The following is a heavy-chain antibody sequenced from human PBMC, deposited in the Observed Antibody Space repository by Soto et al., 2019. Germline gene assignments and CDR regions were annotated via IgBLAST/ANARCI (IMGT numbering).Heavy chain of an antibody. CDR2: ISSSGSTI. D-gene: IGHD2-2*02. J-gene: IGHJ4*02. Sequence: EVQLVESGGGLVQPGGSLRLSCAASGFTFSSYEMNWVRQAPGKGLEWVSYISSSGSTIYYADSVKGRFTISRDNAKNSLYLQMNSLRAEDTAVYYCARAPRYCSSTSCYTPFDDWGQGTLVTVSS. CDR3: ARAPRYCSSTSCYTPFDD. CDR1: GFTFSSYE. V-gene: IGHV3-48*03.